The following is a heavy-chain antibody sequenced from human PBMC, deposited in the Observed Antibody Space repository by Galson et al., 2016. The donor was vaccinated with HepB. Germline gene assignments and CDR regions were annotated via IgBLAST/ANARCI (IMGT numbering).Heavy chain of an antibody. CDR2: ISYDGTKK. CDR3: ARYSGSYKGYDY. Sequence: SLRLSCAASGFTFSIYSIHWVRQAPGKGLEWVAVISYDGTKKYYADSVKSRFTLSRDNSKNTLYVQMDSLRTEGTAVYYCARYSGSYKGYDYWGQGTLVTVSS. J-gene: IGHJ4*02. CDR1: GFTFSIYS. D-gene: IGHD1-26*01. V-gene: IGHV3-30-3*01.